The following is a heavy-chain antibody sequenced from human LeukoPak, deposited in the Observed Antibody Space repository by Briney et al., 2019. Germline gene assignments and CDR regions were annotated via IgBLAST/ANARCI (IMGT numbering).Heavy chain of an antibody. CDR2: MNPNGISA. Sequence: ASVKVSCKASGYPFSIYDVNWVRQAPGQGLEWMGWMNPNGISAGYAQKFQDRVTMTMNTSINTAYMELSSLRSEDTAVYYCARGGMSTLWGQGTLVTVSS. D-gene: IGHD2-2*01. CDR1: GYPFSIYD. CDR3: ARGGMSTL. V-gene: IGHV1-8*01. J-gene: IGHJ4*02.